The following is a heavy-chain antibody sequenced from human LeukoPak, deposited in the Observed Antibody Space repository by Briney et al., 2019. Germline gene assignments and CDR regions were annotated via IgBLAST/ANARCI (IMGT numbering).Heavy chain of an antibody. J-gene: IGHJ4*02. Sequence: SVKVSCKASGGTFSSYAISWVRQAPGQGLEWMGGIIPIFGTANYAQKFQGRVTITTDESTSTAYMELSSLRSEDTAVYYCARMWEQLDPFDYWGQGTLVTVSS. CDR2: IIPIFGTA. CDR3: ARMWEQLDPFDY. V-gene: IGHV1-69*05. CDR1: GGTFSSYA. D-gene: IGHD6-6*01.